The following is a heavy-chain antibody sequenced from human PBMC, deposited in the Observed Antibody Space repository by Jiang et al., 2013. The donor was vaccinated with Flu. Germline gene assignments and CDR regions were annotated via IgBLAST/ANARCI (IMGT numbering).Heavy chain of an antibody. CDR1: GFSLSTSGVG. J-gene: IGHJ6*02. CDR2: IYWNDDK. V-gene: IGHV2-5*01. D-gene: IGHD3-3*01. Sequence: KPTQTLTLTCTFSGFSLSTSGVGVGWIRQPPGKALEWLALIYWNDDKRYSPSLKSRLTITKDTSKNQVVLTMTNMDPVDTATYYCAHRREIRFLEFPAEHGMDVWGQGTTVTVSS. CDR3: AHRREIRFLEFPAEHGMDV.